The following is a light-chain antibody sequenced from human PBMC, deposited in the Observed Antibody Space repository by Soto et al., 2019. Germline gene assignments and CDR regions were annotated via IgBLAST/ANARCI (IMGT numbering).Light chain of an antibody. CDR3: CSYAGSYTVI. CDR2: DVS. V-gene: IGLV2-11*01. CDR1: TSDVGGYEY. J-gene: IGLJ2*01. Sequence: QSVLTQPRSVSGSPGQSVTISCTGTTSDVGGYEYVSWYQQYPGKAPKLLIYDVSGRPSGVPDRFSGSKSGNTASLTISGLQAEDEAEYYCCSYAGSYTVIFGGGTKLTVL.